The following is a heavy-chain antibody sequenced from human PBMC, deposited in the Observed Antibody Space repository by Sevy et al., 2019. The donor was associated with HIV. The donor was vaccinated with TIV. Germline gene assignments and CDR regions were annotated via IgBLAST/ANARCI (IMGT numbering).Heavy chain of an antibody. CDR1: GLTFSSYA. CDR3: ARFPPERAFDI. Sequence: EGSLRLSCAASGLTFSSYAMHWVRQGPGKGLEWVAVISYDARNEDYADSVKGRFTISRDNSKNTLYLQMNSLRAEDTAVYYCARFPPERAFDIWGQGTMVTVSS. J-gene: IGHJ3*02. V-gene: IGHV3-30*04. CDR2: ISYDARNE.